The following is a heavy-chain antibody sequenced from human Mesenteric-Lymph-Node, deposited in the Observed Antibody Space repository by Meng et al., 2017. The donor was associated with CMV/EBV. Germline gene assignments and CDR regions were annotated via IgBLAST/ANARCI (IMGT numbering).Heavy chain of an antibody. CDR2: MRYDGSNQ. D-gene: IGHD2-2*01. CDR1: GFTLSSYG. CDR3: ARPVVPAAIHYFHY. V-gene: IGHV3-30*02. J-gene: IGHJ4*02. Sequence: GESLKISCAASGFTLSSYGMHWVRQAPGKGLEWVAFMRYDGSNQYYADSVKGRFTMPRDNSKNTLYLQMDNLRVEDAAVYYCARPVVPAAIHYFHYWGQGTLVTVSS.